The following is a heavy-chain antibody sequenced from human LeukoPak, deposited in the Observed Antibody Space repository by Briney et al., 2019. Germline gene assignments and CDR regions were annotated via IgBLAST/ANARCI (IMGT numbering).Heavy chain of an antibody. CDR1: GFTFSSYG. Sequence: PGGSLRLSCAASGFTFSSYGMHWVRQAPGKGLEWVAFIRYDGTNKYYADSVKGRFTISRDNSKNTLSLQMNSLRAEDTAVYYCARDQGRYDYGDYGGYWGQGTLVTVSS. J-gene: IGHJ4*02. CDR2: IRYDGTNK. CDR3: ARDQGRYDYGDYGGY. V-gene: IGHV3-30*02. D-gene: IGHD4-17*01.